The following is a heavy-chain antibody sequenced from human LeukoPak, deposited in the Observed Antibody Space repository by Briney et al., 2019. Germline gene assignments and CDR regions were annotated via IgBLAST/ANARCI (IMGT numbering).Heavy chain of an antibody. D-gene: IGHD4-17*01. CDR3: ARQLYGSDH. J-gene: IGHJ4*02. Sequence: PSETLPLTCGVSGVSFSTYYWSWIRQSPEKGLEWIGEVNHSGYTNYNPSLKSRVTISVDTSKNQFSLKLSSVTAADTAVYYCARQLYGSDHWGQGTLVTVSS. CDR1: GVSFSTYY. V-gene: IGHV4-34*01. CDR2: VNHSGYT.